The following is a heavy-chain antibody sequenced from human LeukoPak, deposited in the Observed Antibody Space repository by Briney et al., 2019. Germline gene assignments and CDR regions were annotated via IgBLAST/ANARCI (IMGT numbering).Heavy chain of an antibody. V-gene: IGHV3-21*01. CDR2: ISSSSSYI. Sequence: GGSLRLSCAASGFTFSSYSMNWVRQAPGKGLEWVSSISSSSSYIYYADSVRGRFTISRDNAKNSLYLQMNSLRAEDTAVYYCARGPIAVAVDDAFDIWGQGTMVTVSS. CDR1: GFTFSSYS. D-gene: IGHD6-19*01. CDR3: ARGPIAVAVDDAFDI. J-gene: IGHJ3*02.